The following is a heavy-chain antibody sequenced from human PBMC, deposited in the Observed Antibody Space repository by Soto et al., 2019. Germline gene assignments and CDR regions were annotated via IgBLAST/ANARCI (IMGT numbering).Heavy chain of an antibody. D-gene: IGHD6-19*01. Sequence: GASLKLSCKSSGYTFTSYYMHWVRHAPGQGLEWMGIINPSGGSTSYAQKFQGRVTMTRDTSTSTVYMELSSLRSEDTAVYYCARALHSGLVQDYAFDIWGQGTMVTVSS. CDR3: ARALHSGLVQDYAFDI. V-gene: IGHV1-46*03. J-gene: IGHJ3*02. CDR2: INPSGGST. CDR1: GYTFTSYY.